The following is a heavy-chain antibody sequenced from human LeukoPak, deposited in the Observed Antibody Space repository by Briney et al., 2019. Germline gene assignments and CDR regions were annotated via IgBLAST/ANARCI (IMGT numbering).Heavy chain of an antibody. D-gene: IGHD3-22*01. CDR3: AASSGSGNYAYYFDY. Sequence: GGSLRLSCAASGFTFSSYAMSWVRQAPGKGLGWVSAISGSGGSTYYADSVKGRFTISRDIGKNSLYLQMNSLRAEDTAVYYCAASSGSGNYAYYFDYWGQGTLVTVSS. CDR2: ISGSGGST. J-gene: IGHJ4*02. V-gene: IGHV3-23*01. CDR1: GFTFSSYA.